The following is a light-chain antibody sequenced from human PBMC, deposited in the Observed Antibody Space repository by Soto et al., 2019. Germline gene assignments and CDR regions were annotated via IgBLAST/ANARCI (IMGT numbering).Light chain of an antibody. J-gene: IGKJ1*01. V-gene: IGKV3-20*01. CDR3: QPYGSWT. CDR2: GTF. CDR1: ETISRDK. Sequence: EIVLTQSPGTLSVSPGERATLSCRASETISRDKLAWYQQKPGQPPSLLIYGTFSRATGIPDRFSGSGSGTDFALTISRLEPEDSAIYYCQPYGSWTFGLITKVEIK.